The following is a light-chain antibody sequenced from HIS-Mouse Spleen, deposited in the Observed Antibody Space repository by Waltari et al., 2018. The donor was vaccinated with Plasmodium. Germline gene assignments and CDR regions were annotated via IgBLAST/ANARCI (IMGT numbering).Light chain of an antibody. CDR2: EDS. J-gene: IGLJ3*02. CDR3: YSTDSSGNHRV. V-gene: IGLV3-10*01. CDR1: ALPKKY. Sequence: SYELTQPPSVSVSPGQTARITCSGDALPKKYAYWYQQKSGQAPVLVIYEDSKRPSGIPERCSGSSSGTMATLTIGGAQVEDEADDYCYSTDSSGNHRVFGGGTKLTVL.